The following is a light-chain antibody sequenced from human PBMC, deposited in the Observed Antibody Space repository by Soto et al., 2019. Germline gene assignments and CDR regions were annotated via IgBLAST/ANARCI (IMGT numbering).Light chain of an antibody. CDR1: SGSVSTNYY. J-gene: IGLJ3*02. Sequence: QTVVTQEPSFSVSPGGTVTLTCGLSSGSVSTNYYPSWDQQTPGQAPRTLIYSTNTRSSGVPDRFSGSILGNKAALTITGAQADDESDYYCVLYMGSGIWVFGGGTKLTAL. CDR2: STN. CDR3: VLYMGSGIWV. V-gene: IGLV8-61*01.